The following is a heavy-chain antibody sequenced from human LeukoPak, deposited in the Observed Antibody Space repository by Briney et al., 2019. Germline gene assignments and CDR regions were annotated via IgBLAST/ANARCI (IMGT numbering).Heavy chain of an antibody. Sequence: SETLSLTCTVSGGSISSYYWSWIRQPAGKGLEWIGRIYTSGSTNYNPSLKSRVTMSVDTSKNQFSLKLSSVTAADTAVYYCARDRGITMIRTMVNWFDPWGQGTLVTVSS. J-gene: IGHJ5*02. D-gene: IGHD3-22*01. V-gene: IGHV4-4*07. CDR2: IYTSGST. CDR1: GGSISSYY. CDR3: ARDRGITMIRTMVNWFDP.